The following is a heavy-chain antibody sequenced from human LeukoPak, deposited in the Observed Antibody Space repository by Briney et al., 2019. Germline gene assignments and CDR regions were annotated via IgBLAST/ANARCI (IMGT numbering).Heavy chain of an antibody. CDR3: AREGLAARRGAFDI. D-gene: IGHD6-6*01. CDR2: IYHSGST. Sequence: PSETLSLTCTVSGYSISRGYYWGWIRQPPGKGLEWIGSIYHSGSTYYNPSLKSRVTISVDTSKNQFSLNLKSVTAADTAIYYCAREGLAARRGAFDIWGQGTVVSVSS. CDR1: GYSISRGYY. V-gene: IGHV4-38-2*02. J-gene: IGHJ3*02.